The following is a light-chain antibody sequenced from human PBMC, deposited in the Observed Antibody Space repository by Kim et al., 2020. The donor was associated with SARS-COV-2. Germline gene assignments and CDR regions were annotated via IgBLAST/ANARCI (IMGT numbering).Light chain of an antibody. CDR2: AVS. CDR1: SSDVGSYNY. J-gene: IGLJ1*01. Sequence: SITISCTETSSDVGSYNYVSWYQQHPGKAPKLMIYAVSNRPSGVSNRFSGSKSGNTASLTISGLQAEDEADYYCSSYTRSSTNYVFGTGTKVTVL. CDR3: SSYTRSSTNYV. V-gene: IGLV2-14*03.